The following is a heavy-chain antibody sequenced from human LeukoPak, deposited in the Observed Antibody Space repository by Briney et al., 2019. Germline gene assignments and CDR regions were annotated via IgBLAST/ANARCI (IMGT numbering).Heavy chain of an antibody. CDR2: ISYDGSNK. V-gene: IGHV3-30*18. J-gene: IGHJ4*02. D-gene: IGHD2-15*01. CDR1: GFTFSSYG. Sequence: GRSLRLSRAASGFTFSSYGMHWVRQAPGKGLEWVAVISYDGSNKYYADSVKGRFTISRDNSKNTLYLQMNSLRAGDAAVYYCAKAPVTTCSGAYCYPFDYWSQGTLVTVSS. CDR3: AKAPVTTCSGAYCYPFDY.